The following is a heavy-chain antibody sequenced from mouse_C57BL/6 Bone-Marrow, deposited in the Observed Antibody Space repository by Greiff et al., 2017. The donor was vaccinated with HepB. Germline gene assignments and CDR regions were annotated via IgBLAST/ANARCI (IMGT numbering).Heavy chain of an antibody. J-gene: IGHJ2*01. CDR2: IYPRSGNT. Sequence: QVHVKQSGAELARPGASVKLSCKASGYTFTSYGISWVKQRTGQGLEWIGEIYPRSGNTYYNEKFKGKATLTADKSSSTAYMELRSLTSEDSAVYFCAREWDYFDYWGQGTTLTVSS. CDR1: GYTFTSYG. D-gene: IGHD4-1*01. V-gene: IGHV1-81*01. CDR3: AREWDYFDY.